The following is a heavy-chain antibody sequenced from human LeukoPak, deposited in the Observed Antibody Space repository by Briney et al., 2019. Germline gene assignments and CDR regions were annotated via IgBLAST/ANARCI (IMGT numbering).Heavy chain of an antibody. J-gene: IGHJ4*02. CDR1: GYTFTSYA. CDR2: INPNSGGT. CDR3: ARVAAGTGFDY. Sequence: GASVKVSCKASGYTFTSYAMHWVRQAPGQRLEWMGWINPNSGGTNYAQKFQGRVTMTRDTSISTAYMELSRLRSDDTAVYYCARVAAGTGFDYWGQGTLVTVSS. D-gene: IGHD6-13*01. V-gene: IGHV1-2*02.